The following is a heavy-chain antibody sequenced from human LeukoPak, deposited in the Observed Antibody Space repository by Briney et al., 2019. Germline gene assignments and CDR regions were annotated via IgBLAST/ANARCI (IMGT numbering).Heavy chain of an antibody. V-gene: IGHV3-7*01. CDR1: GFTFSRYW. J-gene: IGHJ4*02. CDR3: ARGWSGGSCLTDF. CDR2: INQDGTEK. Sequence: PGESLRLSCAASGFTFSRYWMGWVRQAPGKGLEWVANINQDGTEKTYVDSVKGRFTISRDNANNSLYLQVNSLRDEDTAVYYCARGWSGGSCLTDFWGQGTLVLVSS. D-gene: IGHD2-15*01.